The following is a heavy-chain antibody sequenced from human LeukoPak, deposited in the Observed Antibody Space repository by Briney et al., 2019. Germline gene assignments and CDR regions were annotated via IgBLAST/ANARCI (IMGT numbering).Heavy chain of an antibody. V-gene: IGHV3-30*04. CDR3: AREGILWFGELIYGMDV. D-gene: IGHD3-10*01. J-gene: IGHJ6*04. Sequence: PGGSLRLSCAASGFTFSSYAMHWVRQAPGKGLEWVAVISYDGSNKYYADSVKGRFTISRDNSKSTLYLQMNSLRAEDTAVYYCAREGILWFGELIYGMDVWGKGTTVTVSS. CDR2: ISYDGSNK. CDR1: GFTFSSYA.